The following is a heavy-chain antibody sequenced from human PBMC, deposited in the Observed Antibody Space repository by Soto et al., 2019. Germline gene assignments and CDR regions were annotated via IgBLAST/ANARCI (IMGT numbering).Heavy chain of an antibody. Sequence: HPGGSVRLSCAASGFTFSSYWMHWVRQDPEKGLVWVSRINGDGISTSYADSVKGRFTISRDNAKDTLYLHMNSLGAEDTAVYYCARISQGTYCRGGNCYSDYWGQGT. CDR2: INGDGIST. CDR1: GFTFSSYW. V-gene: IGHV3-74*01. D-gene: IGHD2-15*01. J-gene: IGHJ4*02. CDR3: ARISQGTYCRGGNCYSDY.